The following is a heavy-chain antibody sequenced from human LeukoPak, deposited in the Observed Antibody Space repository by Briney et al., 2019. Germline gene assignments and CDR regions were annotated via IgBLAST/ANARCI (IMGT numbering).Heavy chain of an antibody. Sequence: PGGSLRLSCAASGFTFDDYAMNWVRQAPGKGLEWVSGITWNSGSTGYADSVKGRFTISRDNAKNSLYLQMNSLRAEDTAVYYCAKGTLGYCTNGVCYPFDYWGQGTLVTVSS. CDR3: AKGTLGYCTNGVCYPFDY. V-gene: IGHV3-9*01. D-gene: IGHD2-8*01. CDR2: ITWNSGST. J-gene: IGHJ4*02. CDR1: GFTFDDYA.